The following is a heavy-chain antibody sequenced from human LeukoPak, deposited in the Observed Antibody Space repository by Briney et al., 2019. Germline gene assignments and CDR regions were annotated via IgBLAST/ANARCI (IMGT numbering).Heavy chain of an antibody. Sequence: GGSLRLSCAASGFTFRSYAMHWVRQAPGRGLEGVAFIRYDGSKTHYGDSVKGRFSISRDNSKNTLYLQMNSLRPEDTAVYYCATDLKGGNSDWFDPWGQGTLVTVSS. D-gene: IGHD4-23*01. CDR1: GFTFRSYA. V-gene: IGHV3-30*02. CDR3: ATDLKGGNSDWFDP. J-gene: IGHJ5*02. CDR2: IRYDGSKT.